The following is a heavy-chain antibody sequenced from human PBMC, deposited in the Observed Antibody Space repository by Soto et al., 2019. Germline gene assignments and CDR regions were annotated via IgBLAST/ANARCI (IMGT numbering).Heavy chain of an antibody. V-gene: IGHV1-69*19. J-gene: IGHJ4*02. CDR2: ISRMFGAA. D-gene: IGHD3-10*01. CDR1: GGTFNTYA. Sequence: QVQLVQSGAEMKKPGSSVKVSCQSSGGTFNTYAMNWVRQAPGQGPEWMGDISRMFGAANYAPKFQGRVTIPADESTGTSYMQLSSLTSEDTALYFCAREVQVHTPAFVYWGQGTLVTVSS. CDR3: AREVQVHTPAFVY.